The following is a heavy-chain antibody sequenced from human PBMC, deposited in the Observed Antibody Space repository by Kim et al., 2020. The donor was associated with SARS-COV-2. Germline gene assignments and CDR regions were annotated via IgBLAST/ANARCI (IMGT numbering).Heavy chain of an antibody. CDR3: ANLYSYGRMVDY. CDR1: GFTFSSYG. Sequence: GGSLRLSCAASGFTFSSYGMHWVRQAPGKGLEWVAVISYDGSNKYYADSVKGRFTISRDNSKNTLYLQMNSLRAEDTAVYYCANLYSYGRMVDYWGQGTLVTVSS. CDR2: ISYDGSNK. J-gene: IGHJ4*02. V-gene: IGHV3-30*18. D-gene: IGHD5-18*01.